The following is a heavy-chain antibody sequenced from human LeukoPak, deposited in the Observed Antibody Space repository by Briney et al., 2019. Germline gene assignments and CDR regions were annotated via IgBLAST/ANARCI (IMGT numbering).Heavy chain of an antibody. CDR3: AKDGGDIVVVVAATLYNTGYYFDY. Sequence: GRSLRLSCAASGFTFSSYGMHWVRQAPGKGLEWVAVISYDGSNKYYADSVKGRFTISRDNSKNTLYLQMNSLRAEDTAVYYCAKDGGDIVVVVAATLYNTGYYFDYWGQGTLVTVSS. CDR1: GFTFSSYG. J-gene: IGHJ4*02. CDR2: ISYDGSNK. D-gene: IGHD2-15*01. V-gene: IGHV3-30*18.